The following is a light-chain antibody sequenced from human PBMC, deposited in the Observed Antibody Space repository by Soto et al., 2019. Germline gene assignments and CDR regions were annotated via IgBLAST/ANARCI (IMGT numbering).Light chain of an antibody. CDR1: QSLLHSDGYNY. Sequence: DVVMTQSPLSLPVTPGEPASISCRSSQSLLHSDGYNYLDWFLQRPGQSPQVLIYLGSNGAPGVPDRFSGSESGTDFTLKISRVEAEDVGVYYCMQALQAPLTFGGGKKVEIK. J-gene: IGKJ4*01. CDR3: MQALQAPLT. CDR2: LGS. V-gene: IGKV2-28*01.